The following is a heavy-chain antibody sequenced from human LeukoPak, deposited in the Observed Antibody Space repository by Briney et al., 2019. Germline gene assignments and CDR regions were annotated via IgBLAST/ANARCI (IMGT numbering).Heavy chain of an antibody. CDR2: ISYDGSNK. Sequence: GGSLRLSCAASGFTFSSYGMHWVRQAPGKGLEWVAVISYDGSNKYYADSVKGRFTTSRDNSKNTLYLQMNSLRAEDTAVYYCAKDRGSSTSWPYYYYYGMDVWGKGTTVTVSS. CDR3: AKDRGSSTSWPYYYYYGMDV. CDR1: GFTFSSYG. J-gene: IGHJ6*04. D-gene: IGHD2-2*01. V-gene: IGHV3-30*18.